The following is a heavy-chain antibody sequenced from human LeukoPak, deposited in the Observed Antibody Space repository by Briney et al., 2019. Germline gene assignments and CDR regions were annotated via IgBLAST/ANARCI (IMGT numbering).Heavy chain of an antibody. J-gene: IGHJ3*02. CDR2: ISAYNGNT. CDR3: ARGGRWELPRPYAFDI. Sequence: ASVKVSCKASGYTFISYGISWVRQAPGQGLEWMGWISAYNGNTKYAQKLQGRVTMTTDTSTSTAYMELRNLRSDDTAVYYCARGGRWELPRPYAFDIWGQGTMVTVSS. D-gene: IGHD1-26*01. CDR1: GYTFISYG. V-gene: IGHV1-18*01.